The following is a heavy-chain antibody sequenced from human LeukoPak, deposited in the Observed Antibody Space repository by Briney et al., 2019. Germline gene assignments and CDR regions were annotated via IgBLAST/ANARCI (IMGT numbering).Heavy chain of an antibody. J-gene: IGHJ4*02. CDR2: IYSGGST. CDR3: ARVRPVLTGYFDY. V-gene: IGHV3-53*01. D-gene: IGHD3-9*01. Sequence: GGSLRPSCAASGFTVSSNYMSWVRQAPGKGLEWVSVIYSGGSTYYADSVKGRFTISRDNSKNTLYLQMNSLRAEDTAVYYCARVRPVLTGYFDYWGQGTLVTVSS. CDR1: GFTVSSNY.